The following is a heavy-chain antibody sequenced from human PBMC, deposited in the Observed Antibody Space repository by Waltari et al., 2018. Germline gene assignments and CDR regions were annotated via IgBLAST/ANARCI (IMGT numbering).Heavy chain of an antibody. CDR3: VGWNDPINS. D-gene: IGHD1-1*01. Sequence: EAQLVQSGGGLVQPGGSLTLSCAASGFTIRGFWMTWFRQAPGEGLQGVANIGPDGIDKNYLDSVKGRFTISRDNAENSLLLQMSSLRVEDTALYYCVGWNDPINSWGQGTLVAVSS. V-gene: IGHV3-7*01. CDR1: GFTIRGFW. CDR2: IGPDGIDK. J-gene: IGHJ4*02.